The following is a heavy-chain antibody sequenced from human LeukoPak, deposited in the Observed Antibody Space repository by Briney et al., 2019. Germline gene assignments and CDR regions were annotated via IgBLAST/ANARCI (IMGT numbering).Heavy chain of an antibody. J-gene: IGHJ3*02. V-gene: IGHV4-59*08. CDR2: IYYSGST. D-gene: IGHD6-13*01. Sequence: TSETLSLTCTVSGGSISSYYWSWIRQPPGKGLEWIGYIYYSGSTNYNPSLKSRVTISVDTSKNQFSLKLSSVTAADTAVYYCARHAFYSSSWELDAFDIWGQGTMVTVSS. CDR1: GGSISSYY. CDR3: ARHAFYSSSWELDAFDI.